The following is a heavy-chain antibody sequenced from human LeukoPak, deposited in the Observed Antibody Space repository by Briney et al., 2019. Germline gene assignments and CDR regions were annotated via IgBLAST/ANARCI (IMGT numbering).Heavy chain of an antibody. V-gene: IGHV1-2*02. CDR2: INPNSGGT. CDR1: GCTFTGYY. CDR3: AREGITIFGVATDAFDI. Sequence: ASVKVSCKASGCTFTGYYMHWVRQAPGQGLEWMGWINPNSGGTNYAQKLQGRVTMTTDTSTSTAYMELRSLRSDDTAVYYCAREGITIFGVATDAFDIWGQGTMVTVSS. D-gene: IGHD3-3*01. J-gene: IGHJ3*02.